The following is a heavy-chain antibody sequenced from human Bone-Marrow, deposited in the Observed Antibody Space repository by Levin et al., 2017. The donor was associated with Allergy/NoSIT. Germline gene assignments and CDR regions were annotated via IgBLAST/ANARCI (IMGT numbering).Heavy chain of an antibody. V-gene: IGHV1-69*13. Sequence: ASVKVSCKASGGTFSSYAISWVRQAPGQGLEWMGGIIPIFGTANYAQKFQGRVTITADESTSTAYMELSSLRSEDTAVYYCARENGEDGYSSVSLDYWGQGTLVTVSS. CDR3: ARENGEDGYSSVSLDY. J-gene: IGHJ4*02. D-gene: IGHD5-24*01. CDR1: GGTFSSYA. CDR2: IIPIFGTA.